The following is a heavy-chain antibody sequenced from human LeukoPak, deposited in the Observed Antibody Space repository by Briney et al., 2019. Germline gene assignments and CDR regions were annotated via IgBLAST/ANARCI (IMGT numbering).Heavy chain of an antibody. J-gene: IGHJ4*02. CDR3: ARHEVGYYYGSGSYYRSYYFDY. V-gene: IGHV5-10-1*01. CDR1: GYNFTSYW. Sequence: GESLLISCKGSGYNFTSYWISWVRQLPGKGLEWMGRIDPSDSYTNYSPSFQGHVTTSADKSISTAYLQWSNLKASDTAMYYCARHEVGYYYGSGSYYRSYYFDYWGQGTLVTVSS. D-gene: IGHD3-10*01. CDR2: IDPSDSYT.